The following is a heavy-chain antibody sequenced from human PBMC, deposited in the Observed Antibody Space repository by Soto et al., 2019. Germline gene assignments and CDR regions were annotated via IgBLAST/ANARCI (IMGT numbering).Heavy chain of an antibody. J-gene: IGHJ1*01. CDR1: GHTFTNYA. CDR3: AREYYGSGSYLGYFQH. V-gene: IGHV1-3*01. Sequence: SGKVSYKATGHTFTNYAIHWVRQAPGQRLEWVGWINAGNGNTKYSQKFQGRVTITRDTSASTAYMELSSLRSEDTAVYYCAREYYGSGSYLGYFQHWGQGTLFTVSS. CDR2: INAGNGNT. D-gene: IGHD3-10*01.